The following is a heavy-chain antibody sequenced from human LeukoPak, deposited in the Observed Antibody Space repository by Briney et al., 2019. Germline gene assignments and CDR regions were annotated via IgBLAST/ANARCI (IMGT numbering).Heavy chain of an antibody. J-gene: IGHJ3*02. CDR2: IIPIFGTA. D-gene: IGHD6-6*01. CDR3: ARDYSSSYDAFDI. V-gene: IGHV1-69*13. Sequence: SVMVSCKASGGTFSSYAISWVRQAPGQGLEWMGGIIPIFGTANYAQKFQGRVTITADESTSTAYMELSSLRSEDTAVYHCARDYSSSYDAFDIWGQGTMVTVSS. CDR1: GGTFSSYA.